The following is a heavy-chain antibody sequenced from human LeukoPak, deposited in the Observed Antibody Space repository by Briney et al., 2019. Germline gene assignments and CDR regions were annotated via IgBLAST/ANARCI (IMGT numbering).Heavy chain of an antibody. CDR2: ISGSGGST. D-gene: IGHD6-13*01. CDR1: GFTFSSYA. Sequence: GGSLRLSCAASGFTFSSYAMSWVRQAPGKGLEWVSAISGSGGSTYYADSVKGRFTISRDNSKNTLYLQMNSLRAEDTAVYYCASPGYSSSWYPQDYWGQGTLVTVSS. CDR3: ASPGYSSSWYPQDY. V-gene: IGHV3-23*01. J-gene: IGHJ4*02.